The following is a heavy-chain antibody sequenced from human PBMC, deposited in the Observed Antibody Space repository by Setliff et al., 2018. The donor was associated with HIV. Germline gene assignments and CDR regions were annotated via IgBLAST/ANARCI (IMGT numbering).Heavy chain of an antibody. CDR3: AIDVSGGWLRPMPDF. D-gene: IGHD5-12*01. V-gene: IGHV1-24*01. CDR1: GYTLTEVS. J-gene: IGHJ4*02. CDR2: FDPQEGKT. Sequence: ASVKVSCKLSGYTLTEVSMHSVRQAPGKGLEWMGYFDPQEGKTIYAQKFQSRVTMTEDTSTYTAFMELSGLRSEDTAVYYCAIDVSGGWLRPMPDFWGPGTLVTVSS.